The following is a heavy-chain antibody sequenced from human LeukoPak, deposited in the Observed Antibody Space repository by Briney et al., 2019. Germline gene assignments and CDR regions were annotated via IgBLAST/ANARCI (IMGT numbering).Heavy chain of an antibody. J-gene: IGHJ4*02. CDR3: ARDSGRYNYGPYHY. CDR1: GFTFSSYG. CDR2: ISYDGSNK. D-gene: IGHD5-18*01. V-gene: IGHV3-30*03. Sequence: GRSLRLSCAASGFTFSSYGMHWVRQAPGKGLEWVAVISYDGSNKYYADSVKGRFTISRDNSKNTLYLQMNSLIVEDTAIYYCARDSGRYNYGPYHYWGQGILVTVSS.